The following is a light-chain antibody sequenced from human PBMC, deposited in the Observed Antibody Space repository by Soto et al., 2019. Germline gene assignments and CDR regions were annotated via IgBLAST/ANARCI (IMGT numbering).Light chain of an antibody. Sequence: DIQLTHSPSFLSASVGDRVTITCRASQGISSYLAWYQQKPGKAPKLLIYAASTLQSGVPSRFSGSESGTEFTLTISSMQPEDFATYYCQQLNSYLYSFGQGTKLEIK. CDR2: AAS. CDR1: QGISSY. V-gene: IGKV1-9*01. CDR3: QQLNSYLYS. J-gene: IGKJ2*01.